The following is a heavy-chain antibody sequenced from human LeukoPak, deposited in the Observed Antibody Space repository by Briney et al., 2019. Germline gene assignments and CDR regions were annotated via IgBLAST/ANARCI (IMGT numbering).Heavy chain of an antibody. CDR3: AHNRHPYYGGLFDY. Sequence: SGPTLVNPTQTLTLTCTFSGFSLSTSGVGVGWIRQPPGKALEWLALIYWDDDKRYSPSLKSRLTITKDTSKNQVVLTMTNMDPLDTTTNFCAHNRHPYYGGLFDYWGQGTLVTVSS. CDR1: GFSLSTSGVG. J-gene: IGHJ4*02. D-gene: IGHD3-3*01. CDR2: IYWDDDK. V-gene: IGHV2-5*02.